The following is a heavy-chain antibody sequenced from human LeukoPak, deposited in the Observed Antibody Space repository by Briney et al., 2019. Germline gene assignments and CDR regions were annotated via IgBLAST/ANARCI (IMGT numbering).Heavy chain of an antibody. V-gene: IGHV3-66*01. CDR2: IYSGGST. D-gene: IGHD6-13*01. Sequence: GGSLRLSYAAPEFTVSSNYMSWVRQAPGKGLEWVSVIYSGGSTYYADSVKGGFTISRDNSKNTLYLQMNSLRAEDTAVYYCARDKGVYSSSWYTMGAFDIWGQGTMVTVSS. CDR1: EFTVSSNY. CDR3: ARDKGVYSSSWYTMGAFDI. J-gene: IGHJ3*02.